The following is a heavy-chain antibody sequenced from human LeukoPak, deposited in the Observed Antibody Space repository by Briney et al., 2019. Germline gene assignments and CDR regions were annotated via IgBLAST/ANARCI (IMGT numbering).Heavy chain of an antibody. J-gene: IGHJ4*02. D-gene: IGHD3-3*01. CDR2: IIPIFGTA. CDR1: GGTFSSYA. V-gene: IGHV1-69*05. CDR3: AATTGAPYYDFWSGYYYHFDY. Sequence: GASVKVSCKASGGTFSSYAISWVRQAPGQGLEWMGGIIPIFGTANYAQKFQGRVTITTDESTSTAYMELSSLRSEDTAVYYCAATTGAPYYDFWSGYYYHFDYWGQGTLVTVSS.